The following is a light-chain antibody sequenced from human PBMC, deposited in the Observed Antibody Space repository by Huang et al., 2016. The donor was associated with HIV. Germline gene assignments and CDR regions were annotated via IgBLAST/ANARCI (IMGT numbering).Light chain of an antibody. CDR1: QSILYTYGKTY. CDR2: EVS. Sequence: DIVMTQTPLSLSVTPGQPASISCNSSQSILYTYGKTYLYWYLQNPGLSPQLLIYEVSSRVSEGPDRFSGSGSGTHFTLKISRVEAEDIGVYYCMQGLHLPYTFGQGAKLEIK. J-gene: IGKJ2*01. CDR3: MQGLHLPYT. V-gene: IGKV2-29*02.